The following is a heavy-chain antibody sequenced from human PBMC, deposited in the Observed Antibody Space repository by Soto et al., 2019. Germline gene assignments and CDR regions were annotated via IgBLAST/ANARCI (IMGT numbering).Heavy chain of an antibody. CDR1: GGSISRNSFY. CDR2: IYYSGST. J-gene: IGHJ5*02. V-gene: IGHV4-39*07. Sequence: SETLSLTCTVSGGSISRNSFYWGWIRQPPGKGLEWIGNIYYSGSTSYNPSLKSRVTISLETSKSQFSLRLSSVTAADTAVYFCARLGFYYQTLDPWGPGTLVTSPQ. D-gene: IGHD3-22*01. CDR3: ARLGFYYQTLDP.